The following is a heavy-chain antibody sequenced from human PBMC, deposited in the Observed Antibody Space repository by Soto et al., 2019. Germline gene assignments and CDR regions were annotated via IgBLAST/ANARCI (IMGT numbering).Heavy chain of an antibody. Sequence: SVKVSCKASGVTFSRQDMRWVRQAPGQGLEWMGGIIPIFGTPQYAEKFQDRVTITADESTSTEYMELSSLTSEETAVYYCATNEGRDGYSSDYWGQGTLVTVSS. CDR1: GVTFSRQD. CDR3: ATNEGRDGYSSDY. J-gene: IGHJ4*02. V-gene: IGHV1-69*13. D-gene: IGHD5-18*01. CDR2: IIPIFGTP.